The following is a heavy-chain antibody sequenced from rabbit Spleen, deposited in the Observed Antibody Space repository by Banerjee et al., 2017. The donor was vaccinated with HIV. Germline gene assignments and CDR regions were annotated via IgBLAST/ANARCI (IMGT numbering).Heavy chain of an antibody. Sequence: QSLVESGGELVEPGASLTLTCTAAGVFFTISTYMCCVRQAPGKGLEWIACIDAGSSGFTYFATWAKSRFVISNTSSSTVTLQMTRLTAADTAAYFCARDASSSFSSYDMDLWGQGTLVTVS. D-gene: IGHD8-1*01. CDR1: GVFFTISTY. J-gene: IGHJ6*01. CDR2: IDAGSSGFT. CDR3: ARDASSSFSSYDMDL. V-gene: IGHV1S40*01.